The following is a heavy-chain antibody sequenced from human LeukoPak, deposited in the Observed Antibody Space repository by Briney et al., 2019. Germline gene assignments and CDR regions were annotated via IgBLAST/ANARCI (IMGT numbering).Heavy chain of an antibody. J-gene: IGHJ6*03. D-gene: IGHD5-24*01. CDR1: GFSFSSYW. Sequence: GGSLRLSCAASGFSFSSYWIHWVRQAPGKGLEWVSYISSSGSTIYYADSVKGRFTISRDNAKNSLYLQMNSLRAEDTAVYYCANCRRDGYNYFGYYYYYMDVWGKGTTVTVSS. V-gene: IGHV3-48*04. CDR3: ANCRRDGYNYFGYYYYYMDV. CDR2: ISSSGSTI.